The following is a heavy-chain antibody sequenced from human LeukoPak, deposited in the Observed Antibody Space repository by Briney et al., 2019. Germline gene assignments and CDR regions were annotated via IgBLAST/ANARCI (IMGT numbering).Heavy chain of an antibody. V-gene: IGHV5-51*01. J-gene: IGHJ4*02. CDR2: IDPSDSET. CDR1: GYSFTSYW. D-gene: IGHD5-18*01. Sequence: GESLKISCKASGYSFTSYWIGWVRQMPGKGLEWMGIIDPSDSETRYTPSFQGQVTISVDKSLTTADLQWNSLKASDTSMYYCARQTAMGRSGDYWGQGTLVTVSS. CDR3: ARQTAMGRSGDY.